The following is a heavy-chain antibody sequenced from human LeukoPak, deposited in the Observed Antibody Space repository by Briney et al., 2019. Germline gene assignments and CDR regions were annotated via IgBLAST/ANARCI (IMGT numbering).Heavy chain of an antibody. Sequence: PSETLSLTCTVSGGSISSGSYYWSWIRQPAGKGLEWIGRIYSSGSTYYNPSLKSRVTISVDTSKNQFSLKLSSVTAADTAVYYCARHPGIAAAGTGPDYWGQGTLVTVSS. V-gene: IGHV4-61*02. J-gene: IGHJ4*02. CDR2: IYSSGST. CDR3: ARHPGIAAAGTGPDY. D-gene: IGHD6-13*01. CDR1: GGSISSGSYY.